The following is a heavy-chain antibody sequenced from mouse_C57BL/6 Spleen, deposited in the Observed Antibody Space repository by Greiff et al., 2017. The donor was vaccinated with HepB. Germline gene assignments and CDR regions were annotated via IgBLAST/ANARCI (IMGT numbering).Heavy chain of an antibody. V-gene: IGHV6-6*01. Sequence: EVMLVESGGGLVQPGGSMKLSCDASGFTFSDAWMDWVRQSPEKGLEWVAEIRNKANNHATYYAESVKGRFTISRDDSKSSVYLQMNSLRAEDTGMYYCTRTYYSNYWFAYWGQGTLVTVSA. CDR2: IRNKANNHAT. CDR1: GFTFSDAW. CDR3: TRTYYSNYWFAY. J-gene: IGHJ3*01. D-gene: IGHD2-5*01.